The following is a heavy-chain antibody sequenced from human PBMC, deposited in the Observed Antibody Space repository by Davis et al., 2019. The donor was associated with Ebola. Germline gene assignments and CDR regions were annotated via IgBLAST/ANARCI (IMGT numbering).Heavy chain of an antibody. CDR3: ARVKTYSSGWYRANWFDP. CDR2: IYYSGST. V-gene: IGHV4-59*01. Sequence: SETLSLTCTVSGGSISSYYWSWIRQPPGKGLEWIGYIYYSGSTNYNPSLKSRVTISVDTSKNQFSLKLSSVTAADTAVYYCARVKTYSSGWYRANWFDPWGQGTLVTVSS. CDR1: GGSISSYY. D-gene: IGHD6-19*01. J-gene: IGHJ5*02.